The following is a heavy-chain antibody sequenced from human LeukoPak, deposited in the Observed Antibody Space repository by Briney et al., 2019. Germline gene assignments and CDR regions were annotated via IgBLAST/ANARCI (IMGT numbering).Heavy chain of an antibody. CDR3: ASAYYDILTGPYPRDY. V-gene: IGHV3-48*03. CDR2: ISSSGSTI. J-gene: IGHJ4*02. Sequence: GGSLRLSCAASGFTFSSYEMNWVRQAPGKGLEWVSYISSSGSTIYYADSVKGRFTISRDNSKNTLYLQMNSLRAEDTAVYYCASAYYDILTGPYPRDYWGQGTLVTVSS. CDR1: GFTFSSYE. D-gene: IGHD3-9*01.